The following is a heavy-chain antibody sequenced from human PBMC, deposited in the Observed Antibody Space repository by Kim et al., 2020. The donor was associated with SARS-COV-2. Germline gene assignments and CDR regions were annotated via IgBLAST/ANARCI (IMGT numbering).Heavy chain of an antibody. V-gene: IGHV3-11*06. Sequence: VKGRFTISRDNAKNSLYLQVNSLRAEDTAVYYCAREGQGGEKYYYYGMDVWGQGTTVTVSS. CDR3: AREGQGGEKYYYYGMDV. J-gene: IGHJ6*02.